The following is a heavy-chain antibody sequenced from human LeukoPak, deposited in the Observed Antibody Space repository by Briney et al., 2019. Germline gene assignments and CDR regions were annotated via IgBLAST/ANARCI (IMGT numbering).Heavy chain of an antibody. CDR2: IYHSGST. D-gene: IGHD3-10*01. CDR3: TSSDGSGMGHARPFDI. J-gene: IGHJ3*02. V-gene: IGHV4-38-2*01. CDR1: GYSLSRGYY. Sequence: SETLSLTRAVSGYSLSRGYYWGWTRQPPGKGLEWIGRIYHSGSTYYNPSLKSRVTISVDTTKNQVSLKLSSVTAADTAVYYSTSSDGSGMGHARPFDIWGQGTMVTVSS.